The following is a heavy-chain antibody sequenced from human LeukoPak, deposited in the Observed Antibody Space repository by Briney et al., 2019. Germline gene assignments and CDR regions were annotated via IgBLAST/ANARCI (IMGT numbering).Heavy chain of an antibody. Sequence: LETLSLTCTVSGGSLSGHYGSWIRQPPGKRLEWIGYVSYTERTKYIPSLQSRVTISIDTSKRQFSLKLNSVTSADTAVYSCARLLDNDISGDPDTFDVWGQGTTVIVSS. CDR2: VSYTERT. CDR1: GGSLSGHY. V-gene: IGHV4-59*11. D-gene: IGHD3-22*01. J-gene: IGHJ3*01. CDR3: ARLLDNDISGDPDTFDV.